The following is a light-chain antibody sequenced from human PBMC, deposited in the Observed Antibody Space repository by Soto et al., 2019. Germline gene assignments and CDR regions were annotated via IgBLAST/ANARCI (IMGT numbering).Light chain of an antibody. Sequence: EIVLTQSPGTLSLSPGDRAPLSCRATESVVSNYLAWYQLKPGQAPRILIYDASSRATGIPDRFSGSRSGTDFTLTISRLEPEDFAVYYCQQYYDWPITFGQGTRLEI. CDR3: QQYYDWPIT. J-gene: IGKJ5*01. CDR1: ESVVSNY. CDR2: DAS. V-gene: IGKV3-20*01.